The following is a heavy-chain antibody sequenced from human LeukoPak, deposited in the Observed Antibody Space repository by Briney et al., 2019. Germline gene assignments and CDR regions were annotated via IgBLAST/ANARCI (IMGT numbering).Heavy chain of an antibody. V-gene: IGHV4-38-2*02. Sequence: SETLSLTCTVSGYSISSGYYWGWIRQPPGKGPEWIGSIYHSGSTYYNPSLKSRVTISVDTSKNQFSLKLSSVTAADTAVYYCARGHDFWSGLNWFDPWGQGTLVTVSS. J-gene: IGHJ5*02. D-gene: IGHD3-3*01. CDR2: IYHSGST. CDR3: ARGHDFWSGLNWFDP. CDR1: GYSISSGYY.